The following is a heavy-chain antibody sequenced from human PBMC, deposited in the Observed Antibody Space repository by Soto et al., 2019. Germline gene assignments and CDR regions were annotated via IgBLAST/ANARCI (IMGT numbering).Heavy chain of an antibody. D-gene: IGHD3-10*01. CDR3: TTDGAITMVRGVTYYYYYGMDV. CDR2: IKSKTDGGTT. CDR1: GFTFSNAW. J-gene: IGHJ6*02. V-gene: IGHV3-15*07. Sequence: GGSLRLSCAASGFTFSNAWMNWVRQAPGKGLEWVGRIKSKTDGGTTDYAAPVKGRFTISRDDSKNTLYLQMNSLKTEDTAVYYCTTDGAITMVRGVTYYYYYGMDVWGQGTTVTVSS.